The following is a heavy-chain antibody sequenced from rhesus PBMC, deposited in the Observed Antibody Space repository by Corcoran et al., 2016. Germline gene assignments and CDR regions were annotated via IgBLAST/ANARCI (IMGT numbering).Heavy chain of an antibody. CDR1: GGSLSDYSY. J-gene: IGHJ3*01. Sequence: QVKLRQWGEGLVKPSETLSRPCAVYGGSLSDYSYWSWIRHAPGQGLEWIGHIFGSIGSTYDKPALKSRVTISRDTSKNQFSLKLSSGTAADTAVYYCARLRGGSYSWGAFDFWGQGLRVTVSS. V-gene: IGHV4-73*01. CDR2: IFGSIGST. CDR3: ARLRGGSYSWGAFDF. D-gene: IGHD1-44*02.